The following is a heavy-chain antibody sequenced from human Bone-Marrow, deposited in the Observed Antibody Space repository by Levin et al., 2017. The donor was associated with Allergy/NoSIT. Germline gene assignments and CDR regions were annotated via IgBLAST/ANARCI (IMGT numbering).Heavy chain of an antibody. CDR3: ARDCRGASFEGVYDYYYMDV. V-gene: IGHV6-1*01. Sequence: ASETLSLTCAISGDSVSSNSAAWNWIRQSPSRGLEWLGRTYYRSKWYNDYAVSVKSRITINPDTSKNQFSLQLNSVTPEDTAVYYCARDCRGASFEGVYDYYYMDVWGKGTTVTVSS. J-gene: IGHJ6*03. D-gene: IGHD2-15*01. CDR2: TYYRSKWYN. CDR1: GDSVSSNSAA.